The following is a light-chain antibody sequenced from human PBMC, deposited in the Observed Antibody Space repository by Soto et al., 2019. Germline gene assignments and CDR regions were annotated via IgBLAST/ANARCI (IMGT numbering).Light chain of an antibody. Sequence: ENVLTQSPGTLSLSPGERATLSCRTSQSVGLSSLAWYQQKPGQAPRLLIYGATTRAGGIPDRFSGSGSGTAFTLTITRLEPEDFAVYYCQHYGNSLTFGGGTKVEIK. CDR2: GAT. V-gene: IGKV3-20*01. J-gene: IGKJ4*01. CDR3: QHYGNSLT. CDR1: QSVGLSS.